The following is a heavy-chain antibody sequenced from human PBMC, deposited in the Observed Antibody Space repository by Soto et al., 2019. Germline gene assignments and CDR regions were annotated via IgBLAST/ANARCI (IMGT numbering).Heavy chain of an antibody. Sequence: QVQLVQSGAEVKKPGASVKVSCKTSGYTFTGYGINWVRQAPGHGLEWMGWISVFNGNTKYGQNIQDRVIMTTDTSTSPAYMELSSLRSDDTAVYFCGRDGSGGIIDSWGPGKMLIVSS. V-gene: IGHV1-18*01. D-gene: IGHD2-15*01. CDR1: GYTFTGYG. J-gene: IGHJ3*01. CDR3: GRDGSGGIIDS. CDR2: ISVFNGNT.